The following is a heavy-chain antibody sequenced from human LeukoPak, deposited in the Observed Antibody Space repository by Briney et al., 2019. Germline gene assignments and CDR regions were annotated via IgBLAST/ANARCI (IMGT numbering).Heavy chain of an antibody. D-gene: IGHD6-13*01. CDR3: ARWGIAAAGYYYYYYMDV. J-gene: IGHJ6*03. V-gene: IGHV3-48*01. CDR2: ISSSSSTI. Sequence: GGSLRLSRAASGFTFSSYSMNWVRQAPGKGLEWVSYISSSSSTIYYADSVKGRFTISRDNAKNSLYLQMNSLRAEDTAVYYCARWGIAAAGYYYYYYMDVWGKGTTVTVSS. CDR1: GFTFSSYS.